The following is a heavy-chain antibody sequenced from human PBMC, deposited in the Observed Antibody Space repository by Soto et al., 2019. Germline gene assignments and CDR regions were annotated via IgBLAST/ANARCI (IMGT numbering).Heavy chain of an antibody. Sequence: QVQLQESGPGLVKPSGTLSLTCAVSGGSISSSNWWTWVRQPPGKGLEWIGEIYHSGGANYNPSLESRVTISVDKSENQVPLKLSSVTAADTAVYYCARGGSSSWYDKWGQGTLVTVSS. CDR2: IYHSGGA. D-gene: IGHD6-13*01. CDR1: GGSISSSNW. J-gene: IGHJ4*02. V-gene: IGHV4-4*02. CDR3: ARGGSSSWYDK.